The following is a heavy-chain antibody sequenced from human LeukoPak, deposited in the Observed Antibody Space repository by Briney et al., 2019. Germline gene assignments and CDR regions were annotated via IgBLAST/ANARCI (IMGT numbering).Heavy chain of an antibody. CDR1: GFTFSNYA. V-gene: IGHV3-30*04. Sequence: GGSLSHSCAASGFTFSNYAMSWVRQAPAKGLEGVAVIPYDGSNKYYADSVKGRFTLSRQKYKQRLYLQTNDQTAEDTAVYYCARAEGYGGELDSWGQGTLVTVSS. D-gene: IGHD4-23*01. CDR2: IPYDGSNK. J-gene: IGHJ4*02. CDR3: ARAEGYGGELDS.